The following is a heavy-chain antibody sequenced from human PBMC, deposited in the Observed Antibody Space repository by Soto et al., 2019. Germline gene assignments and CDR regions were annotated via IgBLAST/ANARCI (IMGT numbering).Heavy chain of an antibody. CDR1: GGSFSGYY. D-gene: IGHD2-2*01. V-gene: IGHV4-34*01. J-gene: IGHJ6*03. CDR2: INHSGST. CDR3: ARGLHPSLCTTLRGFYYYYMDV. Sequence: QVQLQQWGAGLLKPSETLSLTCAVYGGSFSGYYWSWIRQPPGKGLEWIGEINHSGSTNYNPSLMRRVTIPVDTPKSQFSLKMSSGTAADTAVYYCARGLHPSLCTTLRGFYYYYMDVWGKGTTVTVSS.